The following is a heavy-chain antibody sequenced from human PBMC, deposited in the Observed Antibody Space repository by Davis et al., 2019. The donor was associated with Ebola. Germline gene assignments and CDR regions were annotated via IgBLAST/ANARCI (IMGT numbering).Heavy chain of an antibody. V-gene: IGHV5-51*01. CDR2: IYPGDPNI. CDR3: ASLRRTITGMDDGFDI. CDR1: GYDFTTYW. J-gene: IGHJ3*02. D-gene: IGHD7-27*01. Sequence: GESLKISCTASGYDFTTYWIGWVRQTPGKGLEWMGIIYPGDPNIRYRPSLQGQVTISADKSSKTAFLQWSSLKASDTAMYYCASLRRTITGMDDGFDIWGQGTMVTVSP.